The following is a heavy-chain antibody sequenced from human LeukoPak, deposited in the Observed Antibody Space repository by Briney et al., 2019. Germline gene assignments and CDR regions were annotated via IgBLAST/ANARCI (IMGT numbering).Heavy chain of an antibody. CDR2: IKSKTDRGTT. Sequence: GGSLRLSCAAPGFAFSNAWMSWFRQAPGKGVEWFGRIKSKTDRGTTDYAAPVKGRITISRGDSKNTLSLQMNSLKTEDKAGYYCTTEYYYDSSGYYLPDYWGQGTLVIVSS. D-gene: IGHD3-22*01. V-gene: IGHV3-15*01. CDR3: TTEYYYDSSGYYLPDY. CDR1: GFAFSNAW. J-gene: IGHJ4*02.